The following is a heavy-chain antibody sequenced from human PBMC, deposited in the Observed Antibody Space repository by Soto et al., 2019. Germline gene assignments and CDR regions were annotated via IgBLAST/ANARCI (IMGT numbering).Heavy chain of an antibody. J-gene: IGHJ4*02. CDR3: ARDLPDEWELLFSPDY. Sequence: QVQLVQSGAEVKKPGASVKVSCKASGYTFTSYGISWVRQAPGQGLEWMGWISAYNGNTNYAQKLQGRVTMTTDTTTSTAYMELRSLRSDDTAVYYCARDLPDEWELLFSPDYWGQGTLVTVSS. D-gene: IGHD1-26*01. CDR1: GYTFTSYG. CDR2: ISAYNGNT. V-gene: IGHV1-18*01.